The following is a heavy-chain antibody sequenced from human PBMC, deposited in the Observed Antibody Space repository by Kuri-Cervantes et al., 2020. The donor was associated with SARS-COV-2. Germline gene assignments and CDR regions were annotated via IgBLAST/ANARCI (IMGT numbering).Heavy chain of an antibody. CDR1: GYSFTSYG. V-gene: IGHV5-51*01. CDR2: IYPGDSDT. CDR3: ARLGYCSGGSCYDYYYYMDV. D-gene: IGHD2-15*01. Sequence: GESLKISCKGSGYSFTSYGIGWVRQMPGKGLEWLGIIYPGDSDTRYSPSFQGQITISADKSTSTDDLQWSSLKASDTAMYYCARLGYCSGGSCYDYYYYMDVWGKGTTVTVSS. J-gene: IGHJ6*03.